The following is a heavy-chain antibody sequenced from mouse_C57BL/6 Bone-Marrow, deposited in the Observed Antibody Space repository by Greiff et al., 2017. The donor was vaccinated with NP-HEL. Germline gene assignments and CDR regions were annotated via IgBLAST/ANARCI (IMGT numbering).Heavy chain of an antibody. Sequence: QVHVKQSGAELARPGASVKMSCKASGYTFTSYTMHWVKQRPVQGLEWIGYINPSSGYTKYNQKFKDKATLTADKSSSTAYMQLSSLTSEDSAVYFCARDRTLRYAMDYWGQGTSVTVSS. D-gene: IGHD2-14*01. V-gene: IGHV1-4*01. J-gene: IGHJ4*01. CDR2: INPSSGYT. CDR3: ARDRTLRYAMDY. CDR1: GYTFTSYT.